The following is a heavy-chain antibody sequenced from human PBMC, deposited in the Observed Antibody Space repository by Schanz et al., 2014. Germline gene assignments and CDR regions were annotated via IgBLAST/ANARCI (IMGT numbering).Heavy chain of an antibody. Sequence: EVQLLESGGGLVQPGGSLRLSCAASGFTFSDHYMNWVRQVPGKGLEWVSALSGSGGSTYYADSVKGRFTISRDNSKNTLYLQMNSLRAEDTAVYYCAKDPSHGDYDYYFDYWGQGTLVTVSS. CDR3: AKDPSHGDYDYYFDY. D-gene: IGHD3-22*01. CDR2: LSGSGGST. V-gene: IGHV3-23*01. J-gene: IGHJ4*02. CDR1: GFTFSDHY.